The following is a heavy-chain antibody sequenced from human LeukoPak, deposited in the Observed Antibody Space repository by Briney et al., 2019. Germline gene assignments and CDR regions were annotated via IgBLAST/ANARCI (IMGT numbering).Heavy chain of an antibody. CDR2: IYTSGGT. CDR3: ARDQSITMVRGVIITLDGMDV. Sequence: SETLSLTCTVSGGSISSYYWSWIRQPAGKGLEWIGRIYTSGGTNYNPSLKSRVTMSVDTFKNQFSLKLSSVTAADTAVYYCARDQSITMVRGVIITLDGMDVWGQGTTVTVSS. CDR1: GGSISSYY. V-gene: IGHV4-4*07. J-gene: IGHJ6*02. D-gene: IGHD3-10*01.